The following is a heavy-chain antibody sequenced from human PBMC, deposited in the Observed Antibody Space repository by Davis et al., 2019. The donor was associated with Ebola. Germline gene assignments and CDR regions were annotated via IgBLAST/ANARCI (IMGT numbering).Heavy chain of an antibody. D-gene: IGHD3-10*01. V-gene: IGHV1-69*02. J-gene: IGHJ6*02. CDR1: GGTFSSYT. Sequence: SVKVSCKASGGTFSSYTISWVRQAPGQGLEWMGRIIPILGIANYAQKFQGRVTITADKSTSTAYMELSSLRSEDTAVYYCARYPGDMVRGAPYYYYYGMDVWGQGTTVTVSS. CDR3: ARYPGDMVRGAPYYYYYGMDV. CDR2: IIPILGIA.